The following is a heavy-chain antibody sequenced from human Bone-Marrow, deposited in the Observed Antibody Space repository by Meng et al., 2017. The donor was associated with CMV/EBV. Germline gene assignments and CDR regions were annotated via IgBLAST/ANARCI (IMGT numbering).Heavy chain of an antibody. CDR1: GGTFSSYA. D-gene: IGHD1-26*01. J-gene: IGHJ4*02. V-gene: IGHV1-69*05. CDR3: VRGSPAVWVFDY. CDR2: IIPIFGTA. Sequence: SVKVSCKASGGTFSSYAISWVRQAPGQGLEWMGGIIPIFGTANYAQKFQGRVTITTDESTSTAYMELSSLRSEDTAVYYCVRGSPAVWVFDYWGQGTLVTVSS.